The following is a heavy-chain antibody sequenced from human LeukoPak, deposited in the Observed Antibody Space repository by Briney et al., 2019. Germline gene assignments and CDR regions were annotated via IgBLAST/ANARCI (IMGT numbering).Heavy chain of an antibody. V-gene: IGHV5-51*01. J-gene: IGHJ3*02. CDR2: IYPGDSDT. Sequence: GESLKISCKGSGYSFTSYWIGWVRQMPGKGLEWMGIIYPGDSDTRYSPSFQGQVTISADKSISTAYLQWSSLKASDTAMYYCARLYYVYFWGSYLFFDAFDIGAKGTMVTVSS. CDR1: GYSFTSYW. CDR3: ARLYYVYFWGSYLFFDAFDI. D-gene: IGHD3-16*02.